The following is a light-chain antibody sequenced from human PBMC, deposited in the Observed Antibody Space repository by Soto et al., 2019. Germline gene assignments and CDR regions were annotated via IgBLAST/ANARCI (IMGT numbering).Light chain of an antibody. V-gene: IGLV2-14*01. J-gene: IGLJ1*01. CDR2: DVS. CDR3: CSYTRSGTLI. Sequence: QSALTQPASVSGSPRQSITISCVGTSSDIGDYNYVSWYQQHPGKVPKVIIYDVSNRPSGVSYRFSATKSGNTASLTISGLQAEDEADYYCCSYTRSGTLIFGTGTKLTV. CDR1: SSDIGDYNY.